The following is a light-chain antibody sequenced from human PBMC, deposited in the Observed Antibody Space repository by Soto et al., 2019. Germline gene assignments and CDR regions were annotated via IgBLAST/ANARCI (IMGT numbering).Light chain of an antibody. V-gene: IGKV1-5*03. Sequence: DIRVTQSPSTLSASVGDRVTITCRASQSISSWLAWYQQKPGKAPKLLIYKASSLESGVPSRFSGSGSGTEFTLTISSLQPDDFATYYCQQYNSYSWTFGQGSKV. J-gene: IGKJ1*01. CDR3: QQYNSYSWT. CDR2: KAS. CDR1: QSISSW.